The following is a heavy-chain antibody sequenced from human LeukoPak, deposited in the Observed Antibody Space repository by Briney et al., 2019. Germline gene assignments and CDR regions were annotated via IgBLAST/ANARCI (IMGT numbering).Heavy chain of an antibody. V-gene: IGHV3-13*01. CDR1: EFTFSSYD. D-gene: IGHD6-13*01. CDR2: IDTAGYT. CDR3: SRVNPEAEGFDY. J-gene: IGHJ4*02. Sequence: GGSLGLSCAASEFTFSSYDMHWVRQGTGKGLEWVSAIDTAGYTYYPGSVKGRFTISRENAKNSLYLQMNSLRAGDTAVYYCSRVNPEAEGFDYWGQGTLVTVSS.